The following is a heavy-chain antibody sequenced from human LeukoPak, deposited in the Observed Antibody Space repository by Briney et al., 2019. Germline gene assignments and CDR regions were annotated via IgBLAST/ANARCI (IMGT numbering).Heavy chain of an antibody. CDR2: IYPGDSDT. V-gene: IGHV5-51*01. D-gene: IGHD6-19*01. CDR1: GYSFTSYW. J-gene: IGHJ6*03. Sequence: GESLKISCKGSGYSFTSYWIGWVRQMPGKGLEWMGIIYPGDSDTRYSPSFQGQVTISADKSISTAYLQWSSLKASDTAMYYCARQSTYSSGWGDYYYYYMDVWGKGTTVTISS. CDR3: ARQSTYSSGWGDYYYYYMDV.